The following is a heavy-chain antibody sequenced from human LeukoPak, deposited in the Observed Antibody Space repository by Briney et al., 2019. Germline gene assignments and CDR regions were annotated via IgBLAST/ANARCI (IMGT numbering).Heavy chain of an antibody. D-gene: IGHD6-13*01. CDR2: IYHSGST. Sequence: PSETLSLTCTVSGGSISSYYWSWIRQPPGKGLEWIGYIYHSGSTYYNPSLKSRVTISVDRSKNQFSLKLSSVTAADTAVYYCARDALDSSSSLDYWGQGTLVTVSS. V-gene: IGHV4-59*12. J-gene: IGHJ4*02. CDR1: GGSISSYY. CDR3: ARDALDSSSSLDY.